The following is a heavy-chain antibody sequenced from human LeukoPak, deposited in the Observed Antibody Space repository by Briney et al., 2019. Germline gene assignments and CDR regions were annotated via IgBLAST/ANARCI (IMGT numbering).Heavy chain of an antibody. J-gene: IGHJ4*02. CDR1: GFTFNNYW. D-gene: IGHD3-3*01. CDR3: AKSPRRSGYRGEDYFDS. CDR2: IEEDGSEK. V-gene: IGHV3-7*01. Sequence: GGSLRLSCADSGFTFNNYWMRWVRQAPGKGLEWVDNIEEDGSEKYYVDSVKGRFSISRDNAKNSLYLQMNSLRAEDSAVYYCAKSPRRSGYRGEDYFDSWASVPWSPSPQ.